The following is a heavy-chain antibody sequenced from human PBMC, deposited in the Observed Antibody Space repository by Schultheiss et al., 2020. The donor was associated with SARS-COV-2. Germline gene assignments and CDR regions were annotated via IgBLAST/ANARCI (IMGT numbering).Heavy chain of an antibody. CDR2: ISSSGSTI. CDR3: ARGGSPHFDGMDV. V-gene: IGHV3-48*04. D-gene: IGHD2/OR15-2a*01. J-gene: IGHJ6*02. Sequence: GGSLRLSCAASGFTFSSYGMHWVRQAPGKGLEWVSYISSSGSTIYYADSVKGRFTISRDNAKNSLYLQMNSLRAEDTAVYYCARGGSPHFDGMDVWGQGTTVTVSS. CDR1: GFTFSSYG.